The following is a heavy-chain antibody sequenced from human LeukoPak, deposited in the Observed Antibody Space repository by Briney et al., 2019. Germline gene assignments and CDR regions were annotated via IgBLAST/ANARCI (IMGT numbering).Heavy chain of an antibody. J-gene: IGHJ4*02. CDR3: ARDQRQQNYYESIGYMDY. CDR2: INASDGGT. D-gene: IGHD3-22*01. V-gene: IGHV1-2*02. Sequence: ASVKVSCKASGYSFTDNYVHWVRQAPGQGLEWMGSINASDGGTNNAHKFHDRVAMTRDTAIRTAYMELSSLTSDDSAVYFCARDQRQQNYYESIGYMDYWGQGALVTVSS. CDR1: GYSFTDNY.